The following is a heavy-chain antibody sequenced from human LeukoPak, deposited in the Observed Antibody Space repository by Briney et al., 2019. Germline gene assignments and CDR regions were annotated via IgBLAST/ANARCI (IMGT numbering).Heavy chain of an antibody. CDR3: AKWGDYDVLTGYYVSDY. Sequence: GGSLRLSCAASGFIFSSYAMTWVRQAPGKGLEWVSTISLRADSTFYADSVKGRFTISRDNSKNSLYLQVNSLRAADTAVYYCAKWGDYDVLTGYYVSDYWGQGTLVTVSS. J-gene: IGHJ4*02. D-gene: IGHD3-9*01. V-gene: IGHV3-23*01. CDR1: GFIFSSYA. CDR2: ISLRADST.